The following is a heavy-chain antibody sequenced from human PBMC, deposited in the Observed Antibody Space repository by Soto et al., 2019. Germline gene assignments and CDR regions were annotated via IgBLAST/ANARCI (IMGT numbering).Heavy chain of an antibody. Sequence: QLQLQESGPGLVKPSETLSLTCTVSGGSISSSSYYWGWIRQPPGKGLEWIGSIYYSGSTYYNPSLMSRVTISVDTSKNQFSLKLSSVTAADTAVYYCARHHYQPQVDTARGEIDYWGQGNLVTVSS. CDR3: ARHHYQPQVDTARGEIDY. D-gene: IGHD5-18*01. CDR2: IYYSGST. J-gene: IGHJ4*02. CDR1: GGSISSSSYY. V-gene: IGHV4-39*01.